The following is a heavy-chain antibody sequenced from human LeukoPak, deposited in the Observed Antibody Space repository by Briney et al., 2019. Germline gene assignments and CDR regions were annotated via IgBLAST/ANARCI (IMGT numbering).Heavy chain of an antibody. CDR2: IYSGGST. CDR3: AIDPNWGTHS. J-gene: IGHJ4*02. Sequence: GGSLRLSCAASGFTVSSNYMSWVRQAPGKGLEWVSIIYSGGSTYYADSVKGRFTISRDNSKHTLYLQMNSLRVEDTAVYYCAIDPNWGTHSWGQGVLVTVSS. CDR1: GFTVSSNY. V-gene: IGHV3-53*01. D-gene: IGHD7-27*01.